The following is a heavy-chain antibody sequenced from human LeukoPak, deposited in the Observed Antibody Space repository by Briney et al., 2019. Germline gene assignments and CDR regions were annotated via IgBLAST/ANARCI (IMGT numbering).Heavy chain of an antibody. Sequence: ASVKVSCKASGYTFINYGITWVRQAPGQGLEWMGWINPNSGGTNYAQKFQGRVTMTRDTSISTAYMELSRLRSDDTAVYYCARGSYYYGSGSSVWGQGTLATVSS. V-gene: IGHV1-2*02. CDR1: GYTFINYG. CDR3: ARGSYYYGSGSSV. J-gene: IGHJ4*02. D-gene: IGHD3-10*01. CDR2: INPNSGGT.